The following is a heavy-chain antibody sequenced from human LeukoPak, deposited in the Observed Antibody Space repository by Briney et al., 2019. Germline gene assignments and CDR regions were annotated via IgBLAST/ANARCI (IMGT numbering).Heavy chain of an antibody. CDR3: AKGSWDYVWGSYPDFDY. V-gene: IGHV3-30*02. J-gene: IGHJ4*02. CDR2: IRYDGSNK. Sequence: PGGSLRLSCAASGFTFSSYGIHWVRQAPGKGLEWVAFIRYDGSNKYYADSVKGRFIISRDNSKNTLYLQMNSLRAEDTAVYYCAKGSWDYVWGSYPDFDYWGQGTLVTVSS. D-gene: IGHD3-16*02. CDR1: GFTFSSYG.